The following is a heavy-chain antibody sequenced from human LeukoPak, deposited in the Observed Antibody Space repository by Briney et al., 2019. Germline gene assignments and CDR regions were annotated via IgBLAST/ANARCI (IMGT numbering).Heavy chain of an antibody. Sequence: PSETLSLTCTVSGGSISSSSYYWGWIRQPPGKGLEWIGSIYYSGSTYYNPSLKSRVTISVDTPKNQFSLKLSSVTAADTAVYYCARHPRDSGSYSEVDYWGQGTLVTVSS. CDR1: GGSISSSSYY. J-gene: IGHJ4*02. D-gene: IGHD1-26*01. CDR2: IYYSGST. V-gene: IGHV4-39*01. CDR3: ARHPRDSGSYSEVDY.